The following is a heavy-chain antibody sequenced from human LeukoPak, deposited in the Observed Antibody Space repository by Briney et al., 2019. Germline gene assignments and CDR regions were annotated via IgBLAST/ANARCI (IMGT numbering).Heavy chain of an antibody. CDR1: GYSFTIYG. D-gene: IGHD6-13*01. J-gene: IGHJ4*02. CDR3: ARDLRVIAAAGTAFDY. Sequence: GASVTLSFKASGYSFTIYGISWVRQPPGQGLEWMGWISAYNGNTSSAQKLQGRATMNTDTSTSRAYMEMRSVRSDDTAVYYCARDLRVIAAAGTAFDYWGQGTLVIVSS. V-gene: IGHV1-18*01. CDR2: ISAYNGNT.